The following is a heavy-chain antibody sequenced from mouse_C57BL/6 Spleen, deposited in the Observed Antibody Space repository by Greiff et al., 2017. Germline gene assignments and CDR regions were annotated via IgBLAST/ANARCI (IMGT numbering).Heavy chain of an antibody. CDR2: IDPSDSYT. V-gene: IGHV1-69*01. CDR3: ATTGFYAMDY. J-gene: IGHJ4*01. Sequence: VQLQQPGAELVMPGASVKLSCKASGYTFTSYWMHWVKQRPGQGLEWIGEIDPSDSYTNYNQKFKGKSTLTVDKSSSTAYMQLISLTSEDSAVYYCATTGFYAMDYWGQGTSVTVSS. D-gene: IGHD4-1*02. CDR1: GYTFTSYW.